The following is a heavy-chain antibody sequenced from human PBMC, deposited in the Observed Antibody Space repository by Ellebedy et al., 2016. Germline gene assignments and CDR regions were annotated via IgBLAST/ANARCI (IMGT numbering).Heavy chain of an antibody. CDR3: AKDVVLGYSSGGETGY. CDR2: ISGSGGST. V-gene: IGHV3-23*01. Sequence: GGSLRLXCAASGFTFSSYAMSWVRQAPGKGLEWVSAISGSGGSTYYADSVKGRFTISRDNSKNTLYLQMNSLRAEDTAVYYCAKDVVLGYSSGGETGYWGQGTLVTVSS. D-gene: IGHD6-19*01. CDR1: GFTFSSYA. J-gene: IGHJ4*02.